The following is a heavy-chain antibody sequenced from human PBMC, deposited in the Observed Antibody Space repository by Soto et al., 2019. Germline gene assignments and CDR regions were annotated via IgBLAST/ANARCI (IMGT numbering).Heavy chain of an antibody. J-gene: IGHJ4*02. CDR1: GFSLSARPVA. D-gene: IGHD1-1*01. CDR3: VHRAGIDGNWNGGYFDY. CDR2: IYWDDDK. Sequence: QITLRESGPTRVKPTQPLTLTCTFSGFSLSARPVAVGWIRQPPGKALERLALIYWDDDKSYSPSLMSRLTITKDTSKNQVVLTMTNMDPLDTAIYFCVHRAGIDGNWNGGYFDYWGQGALVTVSS. V-gene: IGHV2-5*02.